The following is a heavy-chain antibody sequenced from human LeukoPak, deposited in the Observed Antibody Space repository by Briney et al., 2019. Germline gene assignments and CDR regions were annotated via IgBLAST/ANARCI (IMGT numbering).Heavy chain of an antibody. CDR1: GYTFTSYC. V-gene: IGHV1-18*01. CDR3: ARDRASSGWYRATNSPPYTPDY. D-gene: IGHD6-19*01. CDR2: ISAYNGNT. Sequence: ASVKVSCKASGYTFTSYCISWVRQAPGQGLEWMGWISAYNGNTNYAQKLQGRVTMTTDTSTSTAYMELRSLRSDDTAVYYCARDRASSGWYRATNSPPYTPDYWGQGTLVTVSS. J-gene: IGHJ4*02.